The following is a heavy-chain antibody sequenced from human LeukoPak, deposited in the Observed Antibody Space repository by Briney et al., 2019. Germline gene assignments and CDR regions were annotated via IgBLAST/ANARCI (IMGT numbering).Heavy chain of an antibody. CDR3: SRKHPGVDIAAAAPYYYYYMDV. D-gene: IGHD6-13*01. Sequence: SETLSLTCAVYGGSFSGYYWSWIRQPPGKGLEWIGEINHSGSTNYNPSLKSRVTISVDTSKNQFSLKLSSVTAADTAVYYCSRKHPGVDIAAAAPYYYYYMDVWGKGTTVTISS. CDR1: GGSFSGYY. V-gene: IGHV4-34*01. CDR2: INHSGST. J-gene: IGHJ6*03.